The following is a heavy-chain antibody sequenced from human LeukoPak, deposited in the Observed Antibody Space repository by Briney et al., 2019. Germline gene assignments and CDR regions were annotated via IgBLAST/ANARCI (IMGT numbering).Heavy chain of an antibody. CDR2: SYYTGST. CDR1: GGSINSGSHY. Sequence: PSETLSLTCTVSGGSINSGSHYWSWIRQPAGKGLEWIGYSYYTGSTHYKPTLKSRAAISLDKSKNQFSLNLTSATAADTAVYYCARATYDLLTGYYLDSWGQGTLVTVSS. D-gene: IGHD3-9*01. J-gene: IGHJ4*02. CDR3: ARATYDLLTGYYLDS. V-gene: IGHV4-61*10.